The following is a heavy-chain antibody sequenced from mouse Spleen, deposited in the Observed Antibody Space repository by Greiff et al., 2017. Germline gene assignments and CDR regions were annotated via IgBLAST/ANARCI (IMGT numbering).Heavy chain of an antibody. Sequence: QVQLQQPGAELVKPGASVKLSCKASGYTFTSYWMQWVKQRPGQGLEWIGEIDPSDSYTNYNQKFKGKATLTVDTSSSTAYMQLSSLTSEDSAVYYCARREDYYGSSYDYWGQGTTLTVSS. J-gene: IGHJ2*01. D-gene: IGHD1-1*01. CDR3: ARREDYYGSSYDY. CDR1: GYTFTSYW. V-gene: IGHV1-50*01. CDR2: IDPSDSYT.